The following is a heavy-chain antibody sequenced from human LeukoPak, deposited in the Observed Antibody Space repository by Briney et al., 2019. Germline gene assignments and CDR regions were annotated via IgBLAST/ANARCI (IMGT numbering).Heavy chain of an antibody. Sequence: SETLALTCTVSGGSISSSRHYWGWIRQPPGTGLEWIGSNYSGSTYYNPSLKSRVTISVDTSKNQFSLKLSSVAAADTAVYYCARQGITIFGVATKRRGWFDPWGQGTLVTVSS. V-gene: IGHV4-39*07. CDR2: NYSGST. D-gene: IGHD3-3*01. J-gene: IGHJ5*02. CDR3: ARQGITIFGVATKRRGWFDP. CDR1: GGSISSSRHY.